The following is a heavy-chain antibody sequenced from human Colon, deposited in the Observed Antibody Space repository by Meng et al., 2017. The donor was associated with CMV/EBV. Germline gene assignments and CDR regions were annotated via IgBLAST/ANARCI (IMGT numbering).Heavy chain of an antibody. D-gene: IGHD6-13*01. CDR1: GSTFGPYA. V-gene: IGHV3-23*01. CDR3: ARSRSWPYYFDY. J-gene: IGHJ4*02. Sequence: CAASGSTFGPYAMSWVRQAPGKGLEWVSGIDSNGDTTFYADSVKGRFTISRDNSNNTLYLQMNSPRADDTAVYYCARSRSWPYYFDYWGQGTLVTVSS. CDR2: IDSNGDTT.